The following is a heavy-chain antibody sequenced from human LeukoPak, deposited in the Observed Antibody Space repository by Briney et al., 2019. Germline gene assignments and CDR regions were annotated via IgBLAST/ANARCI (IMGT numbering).Heavy chain of an antibody. CDR2: ISGSGGTT. CDR3: AKGVTSTGGNYFDY. CDR1: GGSFSGYY. D-gene: IGHD1-14*01. V-gene: IGHV3-23*01. J-gene: IGHJ4*02. Sequence: ETLSLTCAVYGGSFSGYYWSWIRQPPGKGLEWVSAISGSGGTTYYADSVRGRFTISRDNSKNTLYLQMNSLRAEDTAVYYCAKGVTSTGGNYFDYWGQGTLVTVSS.